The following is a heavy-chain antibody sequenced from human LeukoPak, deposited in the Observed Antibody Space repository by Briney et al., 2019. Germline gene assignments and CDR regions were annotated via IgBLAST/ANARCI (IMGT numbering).Heavy chain of an antibody. CDR1: GASITSSSYY. CDR3: ARRTGSSSWAYYYGMDV. Sequence: SETLSLTCTVSGASITSSSYYWGWIRQPPGKGLERIGSIYYSGSTYYNPSLKSRVTISVDTSKNQFSLKLSSVTAADTAVYYCARRTGSSSWAYYYGMDVWGQGTTVTVSS. V-gene: IGHV4-39*01. CDR2: IYYSGST. J-gene: IGHJ6*02. D-gene: IGHD6-13*01.